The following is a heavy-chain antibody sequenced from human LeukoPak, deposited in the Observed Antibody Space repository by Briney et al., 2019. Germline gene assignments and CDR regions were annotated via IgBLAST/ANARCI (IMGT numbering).Heavy chain of an antibody. J-gene: IGHJ6*03. CDR2: INPNSGGT. D-gene: IGHD6-13*01. CDR1: GYTFTGYY. V-gene: IGHV1-2*02. Sequence: ASVKVSCKASGYTFTGYYMHWVRQAPGQGLEWMGWINPNSGGTNYAQKFQGRVTMTRDTSISTAYMELSSLRSEDTAVYYCARGPGYSSSWYVYYYYYYYMDVWGKGTTVTVSS. CDR3: ARGPGYSSSWYVYYYYYYYMDV.